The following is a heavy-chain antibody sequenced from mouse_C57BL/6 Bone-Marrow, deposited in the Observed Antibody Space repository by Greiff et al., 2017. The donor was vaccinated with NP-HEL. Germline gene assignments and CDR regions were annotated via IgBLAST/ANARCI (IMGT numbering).Heavy chain of an antibody. CDR1: GYTFTSYW. CDR2: IDPNSGGT. D-gene: IGHD2-5*01. CDR3: ARRISYYSNYVWYFDV. J-gene: IGHJ1*03. Sequence: QVQLQQPGAELVKPGASVKLSCKASGYTFTSYWMHWVKQRPGRGLEWIGRIDPNSGGTKYNEKFKSKATLTEDKPSSTAYMQLSSLTSEDSAVYYCARRISYYSNYVWYFDVWGTGTTVTVSS. V-gene: IGHV1-72*01.